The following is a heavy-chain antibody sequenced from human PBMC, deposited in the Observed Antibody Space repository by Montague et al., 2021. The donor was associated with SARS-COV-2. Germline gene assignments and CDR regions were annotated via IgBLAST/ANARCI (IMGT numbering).Heavy chain of an antibody. CDR2: ISYDGSNK. V-gene: IGHV3-30-3*01. Sequence: SLRLSCAASGFTFSSSSMHWVRQAPGKGLELVAVISYDGSNKYYADSVKGRFTISRDNSKNTLYLQMNILRAEDTAVYNCAKDRRYYDSSVYPGVAYNWFDPWGQGTLVTVSS. CDR3: AKDRRYYDSSVYPGVAYNWFDP. CDR1: GFTFSSSS. D-gene: IGHD3-22*01. J-gene: IGHJ5*02.